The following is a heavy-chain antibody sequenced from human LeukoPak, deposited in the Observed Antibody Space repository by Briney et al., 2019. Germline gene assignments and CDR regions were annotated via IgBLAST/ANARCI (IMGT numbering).Heavy chain of an antibody. Sequence: GGSLRLSCAASGFTFSSYAMSWVREAPGKGLEWGLGISGSGGSTYYADSVKGRFTISRDNSKNTLYLQMDSLRAEDTAVYYCAKDRITGTPYYFDYWGQGALVTVSS. D-gene: IGHD1-20*01. J-gene: IGHJ4*02. CDR2: ISGSGGST. CDR1: GFTFSSYA. CDR3: AKDRITGTPYYFDY. V-gene: IGHV3-23*01.